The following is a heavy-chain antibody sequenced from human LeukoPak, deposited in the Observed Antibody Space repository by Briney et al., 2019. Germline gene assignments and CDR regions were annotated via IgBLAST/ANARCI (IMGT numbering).Heavy chain of an antibody. D-gene: IGHD3-9*01. V-gene: IGHV3-23*01. J-gene: IGHJ4*02. CDR2: ISGSGGST. Sequence: GGSLRLSCAASGFTFSSCAMNWVRQAPGTGLEWVSSISGSGGSTYYADSVKGRFTISRDNSKNTLYLQMNSLRAEDTAVYYCVNTLHYDILTYYFDYWGQGTLVTVSS. CDR1: GFTFSSCA. CDR3: VNTLHYDILTYYFDY.